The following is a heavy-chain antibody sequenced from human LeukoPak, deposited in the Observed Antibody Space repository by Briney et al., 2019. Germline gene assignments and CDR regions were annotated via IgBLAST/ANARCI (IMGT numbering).Heavy chain of an antibody. V-gene: IGHV4-39*01. Sequence: SETLSLTCTVSGGSIRSTSYYWGWIRQPPGKGLEWIGSIYYSGSTYYNPSLKSRVTISVDTSKNQFSLKLISVTAAETSVYYCARLRDYHYYYMDVWGKGTTVTISS. J-gene: IGHJ6*03. CDR2: IYYSGST. CDR3: ARLRDYHYYYMDV. CDR1: GGSIRSTSYY.